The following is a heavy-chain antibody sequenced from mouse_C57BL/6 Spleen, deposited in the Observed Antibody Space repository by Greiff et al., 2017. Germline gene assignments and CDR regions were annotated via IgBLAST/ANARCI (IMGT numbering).Heavy chain of an antibody. CDR2: INPSNGGT. CDR1: GYTFTSYW. CDR3: ARGITTVVAGDFDV. V-gene: IGHV1-53*01. J-gene: IGHJ1*03. Sequence: VKLQQPGTELVKPGASVKLSCKASGYTFTSYWMHWVKQRPGQGLEWIGNINPSNGGTNYNEKFKSKATLTVDKSSSTAYMQLSSLTSEDSAVYYCARGITTVVAGDFDVWGTGTTVTVSS. D-gene: IGHD1-1*01.